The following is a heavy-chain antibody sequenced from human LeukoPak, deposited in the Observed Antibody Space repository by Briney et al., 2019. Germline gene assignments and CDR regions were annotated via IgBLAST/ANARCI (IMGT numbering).Heavy chain of an antibody. CDR3: ARGLATTPRAFDY. V-gene: IGHV4-34*01. CDR2: INHSGST. D-gene: IGHD5-24*01. J-gene: IGHJ4*02. Sequence: SETLSLTCAVYGGSFSGYYWSWIRQPPGKGLEWIGEINHSGSTNYSPSLKSRATISEDTSKNQFSLKLSSVTAADTAVYYCARGLATTPRAFDYWGQGTPVTVSS. CDR1: GGSFSGYY.